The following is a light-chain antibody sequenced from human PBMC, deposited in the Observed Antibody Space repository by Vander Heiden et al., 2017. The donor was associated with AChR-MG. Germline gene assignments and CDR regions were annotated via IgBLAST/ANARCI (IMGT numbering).Light chain of an antibody. V-gene: IGKV1-12*01. CDR3: QQANSFPDT. Sequence: DIQMTQSPSSVSASVGDRVTITCRASQGISTYLAWYQQKPGQAPKLLIYAASILQSGVPPRFSGSGSGTDFTLTISSLQPEDFATYYCQQANSFPDTFGHGTKVDMK. J-gene: IGKJ3*01. CDR2: AAS. CDR1: QGISTY.